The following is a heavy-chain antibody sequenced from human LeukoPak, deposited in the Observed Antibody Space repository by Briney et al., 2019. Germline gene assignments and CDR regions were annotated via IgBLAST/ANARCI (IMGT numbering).Heavy chain of an antibody. CDR3: ATLLDSFWGGHSLPPEDY. CDR2: FGPENDVP. J-gene: IGHJ4*02. CDR1: ETRLTQLP. Sequence: ASVRVSCKLSETRLTQLPMHWVRQAPGAGLEWMGGFGPENDVPIYAQKFQDRLAMSTDTSTDTAYMELSSLTPDDTAVYFCATLLDSFWGGHSLPPEDYWRQGTLVTVSS. D-gene: IGHD3-3*01. V-gene: IGHV1-24*01.